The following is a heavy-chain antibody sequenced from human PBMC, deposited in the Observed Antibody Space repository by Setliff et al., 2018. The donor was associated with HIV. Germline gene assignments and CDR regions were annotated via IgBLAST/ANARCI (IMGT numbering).Heavy chain of an antibody. CDR3: ARDDHYCDSGSYYSDWYFDL. Sequence: SVKVSCKASGGTFSNYAISWVRQAPGQGLEWMGGIIPIFGSTKYAQKFQGRVTITADESTSTADMELSSLRSEDTAVYYCARDDHYCDSGSYYSDWYFDLWGRGTLVTVSS. D-gene: IGHD3-10*01. J-gene: IGHJ2*01. CDR1: GGTFSNYA. CDR2: IIPIFGST. V-gene: IGHV1-69*13.